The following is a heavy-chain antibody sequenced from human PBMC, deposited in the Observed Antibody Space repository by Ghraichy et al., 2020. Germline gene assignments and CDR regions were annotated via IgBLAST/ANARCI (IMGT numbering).Heavy chain of an antibody. Sequence: LSLTCAASGFTFSSYAMSWVRQAPGKGLEWVSAISGSGGNTYYADSVKGRFTFSRDNSKNTLYLQMNSLGAEDTAVYYCAKDVGRGGGSCFHHWGQGTLVTVSS. CDR1: GFTFSSYA. V-gene: IGHV3-23*01. CDR3: AKDVGRGGGSCFHH. J-gene: IGHJ1*01. D-gene: IGHD2-15*01. CDR2: ISGSGGNT.